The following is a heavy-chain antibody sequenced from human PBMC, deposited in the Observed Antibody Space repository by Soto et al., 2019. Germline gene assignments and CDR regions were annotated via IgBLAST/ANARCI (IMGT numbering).Heavy chain of an antibody. Sequence: GGSLRLSCAASGFTFSSYGMHWVRQAPGKGLEWVAVISYDGSNKYYADSVKGRFTISSDNSKNTLYLQMNSLRAEDTAVYYCAKDFRYCSGGSCPPRGFDYWGQGTLVTVSS. CDR3: AKDFRYCSGGSCPPRGFDY. D-gene: IGHD2-15*01. CDR1: GFTFSSYG. V-gene: IGHV3-30*18. J-gene: IGHJ4*02. CDR2: ISYDGSNK.